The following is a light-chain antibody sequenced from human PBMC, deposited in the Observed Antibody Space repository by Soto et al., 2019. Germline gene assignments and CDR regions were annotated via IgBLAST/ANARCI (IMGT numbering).Light chain of an antibody. CDR3: AAWDDSLNGHA. Sequence: QSVLTQPHSASGTPGQRVTISFFGSSSNIGTSSVHWFQQLPGTAPKLLISTTNQRPSGVPERFSGSKSGTSASLAISGLQSEDEADYYCAAWDDSLNGHAFGTGTKVTVL. V-gene: IGLV1-44*01. J-gene: IGLJ1*01. CDR2: TTN. CDR1: SSNIGTSS.